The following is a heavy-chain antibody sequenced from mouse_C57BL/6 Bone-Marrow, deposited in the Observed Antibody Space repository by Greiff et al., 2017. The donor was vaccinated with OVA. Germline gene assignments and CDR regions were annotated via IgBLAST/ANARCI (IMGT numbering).Heavy chain of an antibody. D-gene: IGHD2-4*01. CDR1: GYSFTGYF. CDR3: AREREKIYYDHFDY. CDR2: INPYNGDT. Sequence: VQLQQSGPELVKPGDSVKISCKASGYSFTGYFMNWVMQSHGKSLEWIGRINPYNGDTFYNQKFKGKATLTVDKSSSTAHMELRSLTSEDSAVYDCAREREKIYYDHFDYWGQGTTLTVSS. J-gene: IGHJ2*01. V-gene: IGHV1-20*01.